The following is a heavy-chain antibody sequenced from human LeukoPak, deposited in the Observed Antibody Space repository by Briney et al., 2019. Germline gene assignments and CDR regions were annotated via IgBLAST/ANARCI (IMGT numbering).Heavy chain of an antibody. Sequence: GESLNISCEGSGYIFSNSWIGWVRQLPGKGLEYMGIIYPGDSDTGYSPSFQGQVTISVDTSISTAYLQWSSLRASDTAIYYCARRLDHDYTVGKGRYCFDYWGQGTLVTVSS. CDR1: GYIFSNSW. CDR3: ARRLDHDYTVGKGRYCFDY. CDR2: IYPGDSDT. V-gene: IGHV5-51*01. J-gene: IGHJ4*02. D-gene: IGHD4-11*01.